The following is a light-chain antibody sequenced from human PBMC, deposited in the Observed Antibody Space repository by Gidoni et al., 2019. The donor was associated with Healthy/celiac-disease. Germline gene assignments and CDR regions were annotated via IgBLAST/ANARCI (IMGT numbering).Light chain of an antibody. J-gene: IGKJ2*01. CDR3: QQRYSTPPYT. Sequence: DIQMTQSPSSLSSSVGDRVTITCRASQSLSSYLNWYQQKPGKAPKLLIYAESSLQSWGPSRFSGSGSGTDFTLTISSLEPEDFATYYCQQRYSTPPYTFXXXTKLEIK. CDR1: QSLSSY. CDR2: AES. V-gene: IGKV1-39*01.